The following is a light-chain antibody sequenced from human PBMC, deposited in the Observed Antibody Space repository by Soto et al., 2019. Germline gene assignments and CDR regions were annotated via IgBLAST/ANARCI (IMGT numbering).Light chain of an antibody. CDR1: QSVSSSY. Sequence: IVMPQSPSTLSVSPGERSTFSCMASQSVSSSYIAWYQQKRGQAPRLLIYATSNRATGIPARFSGSGSGTDFTLTISSLEPEDFAVYYCQQRSSWPFTFGPGTKVDIK. CDR3: QQRSSWPFT. CDR2: ATS. J-gene: IGKJ3*01. V-gene: IGKV3-11*01.